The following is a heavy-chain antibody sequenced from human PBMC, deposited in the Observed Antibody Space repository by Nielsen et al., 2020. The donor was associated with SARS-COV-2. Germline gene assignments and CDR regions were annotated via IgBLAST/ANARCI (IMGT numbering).Heavy chain of an antibody. Sequence: WIRQSPSRGLEWLGRTYYRSKWYNDYAVSVKSRITINPDTSKNQFSLKLSSVTAADTAVYYCAIGLDGDYMPGYYYMDVWGKGTTVTVSS. CDR2: TYYRSKWYN. D-gene: IGHD4-11*01. V-gene: IGHV6-1*01. CDR3: AIGLDGDYMPGYYYMDV. J-gene: IGHJ6*03.